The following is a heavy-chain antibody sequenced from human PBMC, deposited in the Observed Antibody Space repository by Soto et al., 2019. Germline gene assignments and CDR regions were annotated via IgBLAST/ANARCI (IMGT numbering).Heavy chain of an antibody. CDR3: AKGGYSSSWYHYYYYYGMDV. Sequence: LRLSCAASGFTFSSYGMHWVRQAPGKGLEWVAVISYDGSNKYYADSVKGRFTISRDNSKNTLYLQMNSLRAEDTAVYYCAKGGYSSSWYHYYYYYGMDVWGQGTTVTVSS. D-gene: IGHD6-13*01. J-gene: IGHJ6*02. CDR1: GFTFSSYG. V-gene: IGHV3-30*18. CDR2: ISYDGSNK.